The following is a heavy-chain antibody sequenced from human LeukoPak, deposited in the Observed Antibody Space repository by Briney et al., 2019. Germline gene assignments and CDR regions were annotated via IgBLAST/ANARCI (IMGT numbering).Heavy chain of an antibody. V-gene: IGHV1-8*01. CDR3: ARDDYGDNDAFGI. Sequence: ASVKVSCKASGYTFTSYDINWVRQATGQGLEWMGWMNPNSGNTGYAQKFQGRVTMTRNPSISTAYMELSSLRSEDTAVYYCARDDYGDNDAFGIWGQGTMVTVSS. CDR1: GYTFTSYD. D-gene: IGHD4-17*01. CDR2: MNPNSGNT. J-gene: IGHJ3*02.